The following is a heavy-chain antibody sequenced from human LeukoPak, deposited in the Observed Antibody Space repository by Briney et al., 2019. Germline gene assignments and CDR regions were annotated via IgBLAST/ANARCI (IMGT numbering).Heavy chain of an antibody. CDR1: GYIFTNYG. D-gene: IGHD4-17*01. Sequence: ASVKVSCKASGYIFTNYGISWVRQAPGQGLEWLGWISTYTGNTNSAEKFQGRVIMATDTSTTSAYMELWSLRSDDTAVYYCAREGGWGPTDYGDHVYWGQGTLVTVSS. CDR3: AREGGWGPTDYGDHVY. CDR2: ISTYTGNT. V-gene: IGHV1-18*01. J-gene: IGHJ4*02.